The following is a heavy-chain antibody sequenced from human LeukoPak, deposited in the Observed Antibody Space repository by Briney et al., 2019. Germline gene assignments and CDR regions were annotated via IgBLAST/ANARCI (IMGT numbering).Heavy chain of an antibody. D-gene: IGHD1-7*01. Sequence: PSETLSLTCTVSGGSISNYYWNWIRQPPGKGLEWIGYISYSGSTKYNPSLQSRVTMSVDTSKNQFSLKLTSVTAADTAVYYCARETGTSNMDVWGQGTTVTVSS. CDR3: ARETGTSNMDV. CDR1: GGSISNYY. V-gene: IGHV4-59*12. CDR2: ISYSGST. J-gene: IGHJ6*02.